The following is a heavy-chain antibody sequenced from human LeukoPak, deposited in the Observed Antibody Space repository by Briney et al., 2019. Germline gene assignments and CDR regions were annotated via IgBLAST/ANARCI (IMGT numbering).Heavy chain of an antibody. D-gene: IGHD6-13*01. Sequence: GGSLRLSCAASGFTVSSNYMSWVRQAPGKGLEWVSVIYSGGSTYYADSVKGRFTISRDNSKNTLYLQMNSLRAEDTAVYYCASSRKAKYFQHWGQGNLVTVSS. J-gene: IGHJ1*01. CDR1: GFTVSSNY. CDR2: IYSGGST. CDR3: ASSRKAKYFQH. V-gene: IGHV3-66*01.